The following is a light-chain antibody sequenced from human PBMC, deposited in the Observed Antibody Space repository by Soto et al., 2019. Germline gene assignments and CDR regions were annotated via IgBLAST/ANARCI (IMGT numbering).Light chain of an antibody. CDR2: AGS. Sequence: DIRLTQSPSSLSASVGDRVTITCRASQSISSYLNWYQEKPGKAPKLLIYAGSSLQSGVPSRFSGSGSGTDVTLTISSLQPEDFATYYCQQSYSTPITFGQGTRLEMK. V-gene: IGKV1-39*01. CDR1: QSISSY. J-gene: IGKJ5*01. CDR3: QQSYSTPIT.